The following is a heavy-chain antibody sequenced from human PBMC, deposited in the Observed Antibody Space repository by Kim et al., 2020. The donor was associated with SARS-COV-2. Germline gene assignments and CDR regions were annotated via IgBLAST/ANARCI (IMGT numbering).Heavy chain of an antibody. CDR1: GFTFSNAW. J-gene: IGHJ4*02. CDR3: TTDPGYYYGSGSYYLS. V-gene: IGHV3-15*01. CDR2: IKSKTDGGTT. Sequence: GGSLRLSCAASGFTFSNAWMSWVRQAPVKGLEWVGRIKSKTDGGTTDYAAPVKGRFTISRDDSKNTLYLQMNSLKTEDTAVYYCTTDPGYYYGSGSYYLSWGQGTLVTVSS. D-gene: IGHD3-10*01.